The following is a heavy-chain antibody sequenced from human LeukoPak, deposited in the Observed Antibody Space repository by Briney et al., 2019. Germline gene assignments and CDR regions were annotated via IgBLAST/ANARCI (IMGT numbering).Heavy chain of an antibody. CDR1: GYTFTGYY. J-gene: IGHJ4*02. V-gene: IGHV1-2*02. CDR3: ARNLSGSRFDY. Sequence: ASVKVSCKASGYTFTGYYMHWVRQAPGQGLEWMGWINPNSGGTNYAQKFQGRVTMTRDTSFSTAYMELSRLRSDDTALYFCARNLSGSRFDYWGQGTLVTVSS. CDR2: INPNSGGT. D-gene: IGHD1-26*01.